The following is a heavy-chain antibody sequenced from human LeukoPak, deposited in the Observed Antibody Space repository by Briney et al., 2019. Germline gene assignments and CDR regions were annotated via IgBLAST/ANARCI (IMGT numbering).Heavy chain of an antibody. CDR1: GYSFTSYW. J-gene: IGHJ3*02. CDR2: IWPGDSDT. Sequence: GESLKISCKGSGYSFTSYWIGWVRQMPGKGLEWMGIIWPGDSDTRYSPSFQGQVTISADKSTSTAYVQWNSLKASDTAMYYCARERGYYFGSGSYYSYDAFDIWGQGTMVTVSS. V-gene: IGHV5-51*01. D-gene: IGHD3-10*01. CDR3: ARERGYYFGSGSYYSYDAFDI.